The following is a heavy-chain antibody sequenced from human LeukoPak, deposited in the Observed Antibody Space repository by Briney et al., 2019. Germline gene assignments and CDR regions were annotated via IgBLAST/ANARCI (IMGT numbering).Heavy chain of an antibody. V-gene: IGHV4-30-4*01. CDR1: GGSISSGDYY. CDR3: ARDNYYDSSDWNWFDP. J-gene: IGHJ5*02. CDR2: IYYSGST. Sequence: PSETLSLTCTVSGGSISSGDYYWRWIRQPPGKGLEWIGYIYYSGSTYYNPSLKSRVTISVDTSKNQFSLKLSSVTAADTAVYYCARDNYYDSSDWNWFDPWGQGTLVTVSS. D-gene: IGHD3-22*01.